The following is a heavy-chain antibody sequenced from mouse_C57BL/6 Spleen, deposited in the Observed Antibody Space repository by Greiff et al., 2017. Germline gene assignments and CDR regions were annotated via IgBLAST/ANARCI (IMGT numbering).Heavy chain of an antibody. CDR2: IDPSDSET. D-gene: IGHD1-1*01. J-gene: IGHJ4*01. V-gene: IGHV1-52*01. CDR3: ARGDYYGSSYDYAMDY. Sequence: QVHVKQPGAELVRPGSSVKLSCKASGYTFTSYWMHWVKQRPIQGLEWIGNIDPSDSETHYNQKFKDKATLTVDKSSSTAYMQLSSLTSEDSAVYYCARGDYYGSSYDYAMDYWGQGTSVTVSS. CDR1: GYTFTSYW.